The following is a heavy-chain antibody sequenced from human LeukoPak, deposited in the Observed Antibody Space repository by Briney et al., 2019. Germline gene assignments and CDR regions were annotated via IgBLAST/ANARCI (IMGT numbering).Heavy chain of an antibody. V-gene: IGHV1-46*01. D-gene: IGHD5-24*01. Sequence: GASVKVSSKASGYTFTSYYMHWVRQAPGQGLEWMGIINPSGGSTSYAQKFQGRVTMTRDTSTSTVYMELSSLRSEDTAVYYCARDLRPPVMATFADDAFDIWGQGTMVTVSS. CDR2: INPSGGST. CDR3: ARDLRPPVMATFADDAFDI. J-gene: IGHJ3*02. CDR1: GYTFTSYY.